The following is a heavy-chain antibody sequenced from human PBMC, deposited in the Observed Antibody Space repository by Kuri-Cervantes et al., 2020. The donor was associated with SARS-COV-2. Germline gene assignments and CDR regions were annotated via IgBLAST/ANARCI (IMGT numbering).Heavy chain of an antibody. Sequence: GGSLRLSCAASGFTFDDYTMHWVRQAPGKGLEWVSLISWDGGSTYYADSVKGRFTISRDNSKNSLYLQMNSLRTEDTALYYCAEEYYSSSLGSGFGGMDVWGQGTTVTVSS. J-gene: IGHJ6*02. V-gene: IGHV3-43*01. CDR2: ISWDGGST. D-gene: IGHD6-6*01. CDR1: GFTFDDYT. CDR3: AEEYYSSSLGSGFGGMDV.